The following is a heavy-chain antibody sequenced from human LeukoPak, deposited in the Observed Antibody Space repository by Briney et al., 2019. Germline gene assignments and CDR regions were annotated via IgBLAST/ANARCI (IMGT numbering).Heavy chain of an antibody. CDR1: GYTFTGYY. Sequence: ASVKVSCKASGYTFTGYYMHWVRQATGQGLEWMGWMNPNSGNTGYAQKFQGRVTITRNTSISTAYMELSSLRSEDTAVYYCARGGLRFGGDWFDPWGQGTLVTVSS. J-gene: IGHJ5*02. CDR3: ARGGLRFGGDWFDP. CDR2: MNPNSGNT. V-gene: IGHV1-8*03. D-gene: IGHD3-3*01.